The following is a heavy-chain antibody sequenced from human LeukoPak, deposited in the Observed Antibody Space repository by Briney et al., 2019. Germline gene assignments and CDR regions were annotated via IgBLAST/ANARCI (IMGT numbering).Heavy chain of an antibody. CDR2: ISWNSGSI. CDR3: AKGSYSGSYYPLGY. Sequence: GGSLRLSCAASGFTFDDYAMHWVRQAPGKGLEWVSDISWNSGSIGYADSVKGRFTISRDNAKNSLYLQMNSLRAEDMALYYCAKGSYSGSYYPLGYWGQGTLVTVSS. V-gene: IGHV3-9*03. CDR1: GFTFDDYA. D-gene: IGHD1-26*01. J-gene: IGHJ4*02.